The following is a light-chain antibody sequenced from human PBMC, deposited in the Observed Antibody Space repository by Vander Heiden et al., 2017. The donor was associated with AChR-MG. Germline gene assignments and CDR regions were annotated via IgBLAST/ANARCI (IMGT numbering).Light chain of an antibody. CDR1: SRDVGGYIY. CDR3: CSYAGSSTLAI. Sequence: QSALTHPRSVSGSPGQSVTISCTGTSRDVGGYIYVSWYQQYPGKAPKLMIDEVSNRPSGVAARFSGSKSGNTASLSISGLQAEDEADYYCCSYAGSSTLAIFGTGTKVTVL. J-gene: IGLJ1*01. CDR2: EVS. V-gene: IGLV2-11*01.